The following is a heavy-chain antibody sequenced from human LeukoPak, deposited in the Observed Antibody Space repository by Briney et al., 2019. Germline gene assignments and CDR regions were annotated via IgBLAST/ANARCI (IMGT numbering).Heavy chain of an antibody. CDR1: GGSISSYY. Sequence: SETLSLTCTVSGGSISSYYWSWIRQPPAKGLEWIGYIYYSGSTNYNPSLKSRVTISVDTSKNQFSLKLSSVTAADTVVYYCASHDYGDYVVDYWGQGTLVTVSS. V-gene: IGHV4-59*01. J-gene: IGHJ4*02. CDR3: ASHDYGDYVVDY. D-gene: IGHD4-17*01. CDR2: IYYSGST.